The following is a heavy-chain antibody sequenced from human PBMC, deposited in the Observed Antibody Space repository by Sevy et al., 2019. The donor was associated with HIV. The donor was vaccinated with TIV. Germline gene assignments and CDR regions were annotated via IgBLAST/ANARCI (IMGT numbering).Heavy chain of an antibody. CDR1: AFTFNTYT. V-gene: IGHV3-21*01. Sequence: GGSLRLSCAASAFTFNTYTMNRVRQAPGKGLEWVSSISFSSNYIYYADSVKGRFTISRDNAQNSLYLQMNSLRAEDTAVYYCARPYGSGSWEAFDIWGQGTMVTVSS. D-gene: IGHD3-10*01. J-gene: IGHJ3*02. CDR2: ISFSSNYI. CDR3: ARPYGSGSWEAFDI.